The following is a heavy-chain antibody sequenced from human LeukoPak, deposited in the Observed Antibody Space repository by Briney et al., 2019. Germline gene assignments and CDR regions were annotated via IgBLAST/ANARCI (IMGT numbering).Heavy chain of an antibody. V-gene: IGHV4-34*01. Sequence: SETLSLTCAVSGGSFSGYYWSWIRQPPGKGLEWIGEINHSGSTNYNPSLKSRVTISVDTSKNQFSLKLSSVTAADTAVYYCARARVYYYDSSGYYSSFDYWGQGTLVTVSS. CDR3: ARARVYYYDSSGYYSSFDY. J-gene: IGHJ4*02. CDR1: GGSFSGYY. CDR2: INHSGST. D-gene: IGHD3-22*01.